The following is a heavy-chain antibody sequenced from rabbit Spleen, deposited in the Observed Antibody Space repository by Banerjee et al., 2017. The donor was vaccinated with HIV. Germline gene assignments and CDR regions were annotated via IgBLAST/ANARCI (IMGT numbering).Heavy chain of an antibody. CDR1: GFSFSSSDY. CDR3: ARDTSSSFSSYGMDL. J-gene: IGHJ6*01. Sequence: QSLEESGGDLVKPGASLTLTCTASGFSFSSSDYMCWVRQAPGKGLEWIACINAITGKPVYASWAKGRFTFSKTSSTTVTLQMTSLTAADTATYFCARDTSSSFSSYGMDLWGPGTLVTVS. D-gene: IGHD1-1*01. CDR2: INAITGKP. V-gene: IGHV1S40*01.